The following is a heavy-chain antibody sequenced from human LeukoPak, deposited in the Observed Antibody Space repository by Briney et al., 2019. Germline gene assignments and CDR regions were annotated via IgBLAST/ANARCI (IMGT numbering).Heavy chain of an antibody. CDR2: IKQDGSEK. CDR1: GFTVSSNY. Sequence: GGSLRLSCAASGFTVSSNYMSWVRQAPGNGLEWVANIKQDGSEKYYVDSVKGRFTISRDNAKNSLYLQMNSLRAEDTAVYYCARFRRDSGRYISYYYYYGMDVWGQGTTVTVSS. J-gene: IGHJ6*02. V-gene: IGHV3-7*01. CDR3: ARFRRDSGRYISYYYYYGMDV. D-gene: IGHD1-26*01.